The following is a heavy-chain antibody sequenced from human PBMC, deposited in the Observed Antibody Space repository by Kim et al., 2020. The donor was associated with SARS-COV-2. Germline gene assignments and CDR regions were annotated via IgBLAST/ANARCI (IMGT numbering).Heavy chain of an antibody. D-gene: IGHD6-19*01. CDR3: ARGPVAVAGLRH. J-gene: IGHJ4*02. Sequence: NYNPSLKSRVTISVDTSKNQFSLKLSSVTAADTAVYYCARGPVAVAGLRHWGQGTLVTVSS. V-gene: IGHV4-34*01.